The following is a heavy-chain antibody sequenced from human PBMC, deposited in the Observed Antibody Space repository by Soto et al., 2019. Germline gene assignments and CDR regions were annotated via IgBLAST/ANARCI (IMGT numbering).Heavy chain of an antibody. J-gene: IGHJ4*02. CDR1: GFTFSSYA. CDR2: ISYDGSNK. V-gene: IGHV3-30-3*01. CDR3: AREAYYDILTGYYNVVTAPNYFDY. D-gene: IGHD3-9*01. Sequence: QVQLVESGGGVVQPGRSLRLSCAASGFTFSSYAMHWVRQAPGKGLEWVAVISYDGSNKYYADSVKGRFTISRDNSKNTLDLQMNSLRAEDTAVYYCAREAYYDILTGYYNVVTAPNYFDYWGQGTLVTVSS.